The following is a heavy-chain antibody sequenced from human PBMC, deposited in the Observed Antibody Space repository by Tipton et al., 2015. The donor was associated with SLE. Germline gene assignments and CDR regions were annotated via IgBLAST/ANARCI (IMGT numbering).Heavy chain of an antibody. CDR2: IKQDGSEK. D-gene: IGHD3-3*01. CDR1: GFTFGDYA. J-gene: IGHJ4*02. V-gene: IGHV3-7*01. CDR3: ARDGEWSYYFDY. Sequence: SLRLSCTASGFTFGDYAMSWVRQAPGKGLEWVANIKQDGSEKYYVDSVKGRFTISRDNAKNSLYLQMNSLRAEDTAVYYCARDGEWSYYFDYWGQGTLVTVSS.